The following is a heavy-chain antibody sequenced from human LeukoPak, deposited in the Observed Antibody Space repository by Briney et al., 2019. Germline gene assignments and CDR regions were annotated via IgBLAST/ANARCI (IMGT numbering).Heavy chain of an antibody. Sequence: SVKVSCKASGGTFSSYAISWVRQAPGQGLEWMGRIIPILGIANYAQKFQGRVTMTTDTSTSTAYMELRSLRSDDTAVYYCARETVVGDRPDAFDIWGQGTMVTVSS. V-gene: IGHV1-69*04. CDR1: GGTFSSYA. CDR2: IIPILGIA. J-gene: IGHJ3*02. D-gene: IGHD2-2*01. CDR3: ARETVVGDRPDAFDI.